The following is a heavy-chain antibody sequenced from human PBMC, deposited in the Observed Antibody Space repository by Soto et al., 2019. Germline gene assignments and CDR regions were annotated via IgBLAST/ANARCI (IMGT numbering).Heavy chain of an antibody. CDR3: ARGGSSSLDY. CDR2: INPNSGGT. CDR1: GYTFTGYY. V-gene: IGHV1-2*02. D-gene: IGHD6-6*01. J-gene: IGHJ4*02. Sequence: QVQLVQSGAEVKKPGASVKVSCKASGYTFTGYYMHWVRQAPGQGPEWMGWINPNSGGTTYAQKFQGRVTVTRDTSFSTAYMELSSLRSDDTAVYYCARGGSSSLDYWGQGTLVTVSS.